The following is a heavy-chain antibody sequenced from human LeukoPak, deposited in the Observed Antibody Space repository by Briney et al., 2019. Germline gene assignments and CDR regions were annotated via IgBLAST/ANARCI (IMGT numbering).Heavy chain of an antibody. Sequence: GGSLRLSCAASGFTFSSYGMHWVRQAPGKGLEWVAFIRYDGSNKYYADSVKGRFTISRDNSKNTLYLQMNSLRAEDTAVYYCAKDSGTTVTIYYYYMDVWGKGTTVTVSS. CDR3: AKDSGTTVTIYYYYMDV. J-gene: IGHJ6*03. CDR2: IRYDGSNK. V-gene: IGHV3-30*02. CDR1: GFTFSSYG. D-gene: IGHD4-11*01.